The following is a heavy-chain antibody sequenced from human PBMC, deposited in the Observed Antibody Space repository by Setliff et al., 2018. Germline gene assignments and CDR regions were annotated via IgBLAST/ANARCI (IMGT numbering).Heavy chain of an antibody. J-gene: IGHJ4*02. CDR3: ARRVGSVGIQLPDY. D-gene: IGHD5-18*01. V-gene: IGHV1-8*02. CDR1: GYTFTSYD. Sequence: ASVKVSCKASGYTFTSYDINWVRQATGQGLEWMGWMNPNSGNTGYAQKFQGRVTMTRXXXIXTXXXXXXXXXXXXXXXXYCARRVGSVGIQLPDYWGQGTQVTVSS. CDR2: MNPNSGNT.